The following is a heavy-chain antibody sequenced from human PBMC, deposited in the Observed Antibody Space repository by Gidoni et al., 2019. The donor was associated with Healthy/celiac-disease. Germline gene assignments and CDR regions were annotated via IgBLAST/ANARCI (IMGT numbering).Heavy chain of an antibody. V-gene: IGHV4-34*01. CDR1: GGSFSGYY. CDR2: INHSGST. D-gene: IGHD4-17*01. J-gene: IGHJ4*02. Sequence: QVQLQQWGAGLLKPSETLSLTCAVYGGSFSGYYWSWIRQPPGKGLEWIGEINHSGSTNYNPSLKSRVTISVDTSKNQFSLKLSSVTAADTAVYYCARGSATPNDYGDYLDYWGQGTLVTVSS. CDR3: ARGSATPNDYGDYLDY.